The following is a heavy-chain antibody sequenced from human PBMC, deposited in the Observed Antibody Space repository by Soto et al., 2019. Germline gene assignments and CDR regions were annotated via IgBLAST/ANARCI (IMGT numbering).Heavy chain of an antibody. CDR3: AKDSFGCSTSSCYNYMDV. J-gene: IGHJ6*03. CDR1: GFPHSTNA. V-gene: IGHV3-23*01. CDR2: ISGSVGST. D-gene: IGHD2-2*02. Sequence: GGSLRLSCAASGFPHSTNAMSWVRQAPGKGLEWVSSISGSVGSTYYADSVKGRFTISRDKSDNTLFLQMNSLRAEDTAVYFCAKDSFGCSTSSCYNYMDVWGKGTTVTVSS.